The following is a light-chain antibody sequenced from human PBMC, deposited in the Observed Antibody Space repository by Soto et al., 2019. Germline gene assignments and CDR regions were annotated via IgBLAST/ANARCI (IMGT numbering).Light chain of an antibody. J-gene: IGKJ1*01. CDR3: QQYNNWPGT. CDR2: GAS. V-gene: IGKV3-15*01. Sequence: IVLTQSPGTLSLSSGEKAGRSFSASQSVSSNLAWYQQKPGQAPRLLIYGASTRATGIPARFSGSGSGTEFTLTISSLQSEDFAVYYCQQYNNWPGTFGQGTKVDIK. CDR1: QSVSSN.